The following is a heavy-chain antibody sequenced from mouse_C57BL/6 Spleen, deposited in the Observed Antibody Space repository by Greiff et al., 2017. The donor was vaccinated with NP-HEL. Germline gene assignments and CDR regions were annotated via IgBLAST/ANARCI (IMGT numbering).Heavy chain of an antibody. Sequence: QVQLQQPGAELVRPGTSVKLSCKASGYTFTSYWMHWVKQRPGQGLEWIGVIDPSDSYPNYNQKFNGKATLTVDTSSSTAYMQLSSLTSEDSAVYYCARPYDYEGYFDVWGTGTTVTVSS. D-gene: IGHD2-4*01. CDR1: GYTFTSYW. CDR3: ARPYDYEGYFDV. J-gene: IGHJ1*03. CDR2: IDPSDSYP. V-gene: IGHV1-59*01.